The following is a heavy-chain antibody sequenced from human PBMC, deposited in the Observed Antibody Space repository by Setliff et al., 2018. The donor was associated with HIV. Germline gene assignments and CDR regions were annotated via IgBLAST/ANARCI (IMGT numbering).Heavy chain of an antibody. CDR3: ARDSRFSSDYGDFDY. Sequence: GGSLRLSCVASGFTFSNYNMNWVRQAPGKGLEWVSSIRGSGSFMYYVDSVKGRFTISRDNAKNSLYLQMDSLRAEDTAVYYCARDSRFSSDYGDFDYWGQGAPVTVSS. CDR1: GFTFSNYN. J-gene: IGHJ4*02. CDR2: IRGSGSFM. D-gene: IGHD3-22*01. V-gene: IGHV3-21*01.